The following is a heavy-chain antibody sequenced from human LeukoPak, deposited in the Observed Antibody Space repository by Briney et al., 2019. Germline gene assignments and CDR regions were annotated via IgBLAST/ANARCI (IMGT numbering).Heavy chain of an antibody. D-gene: IGHD5-18*01. CDR1: GGTFSSYA. CDR3: ARGGGGYSYAEYYFDY. J-gene: IGHJ4*02. Sequence: SVKVSCKASGGTFSSYAISWVRQAPGQGLEWMGGIIPIFGTANYAQKFQGRVTITADESTSTAYMEPSSLRSEDTAVYYCARGGGGYSYAEYYFDYWGQGTLVTVSS. V-gene: IGHV1-69*13. CDR2: IIPIFGTA.